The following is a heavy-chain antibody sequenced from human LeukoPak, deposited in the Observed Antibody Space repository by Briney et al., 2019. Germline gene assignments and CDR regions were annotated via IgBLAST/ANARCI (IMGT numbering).Heavy chain of an antibody. CDR3: ARGIAAAIDY. J-gene: IGHJ4*02. CDR2: IYYSGST. CDR1: GGSISSYY. V-gene: IGHV4-59*01. Sequence: SETLSLTCTVSGGSISSYYWSWIRQPPGKGLEWIGYIYYSGSTNYNPSLKSRVTISVDTSKNQFSLKLSSVTAADTAAYYCARGIAAAIDYWGQGTLVTVSS. D-gene: IGHD6-13*01.